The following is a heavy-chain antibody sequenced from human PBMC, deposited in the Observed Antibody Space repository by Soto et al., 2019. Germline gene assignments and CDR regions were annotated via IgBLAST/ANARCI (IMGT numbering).Heavy chain of an antibody. J-gene: IGHJ4*02. V-gene: IGHV3-53*01. D-gene: IGHD3-22*01. CDR2: IYSGGST. CDR1: GFTVSSNY. CDR3: ATDSSGYYWFDY. Sequence: PGGSLRLSCAASGFTVSSNYMSWVRQAPGKGLEWVSVIYSGGSTYYADSVKGRFTISRDNSKNTLYLQMNSLRAEDTAVYYCATDSSGYYWFDYWGQGTLVTVS.